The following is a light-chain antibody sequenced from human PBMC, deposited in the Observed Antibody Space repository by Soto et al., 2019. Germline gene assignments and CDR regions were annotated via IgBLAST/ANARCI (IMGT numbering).Light chain of an antibody. V-gene: IGLV2-8*01. CDR3: SSYAGSQEV. J-gene: IGLJ2*01. CDR2: EVS. CDR1: SSDVGGYNY. Sequence: QSVLTQPPYASGSPGQSVTISCTGTSSDVGGYNYVSWYQQHPGKAPKLMIYEVSKRPSGVPDRFSGSKSGNTASLTVSGLQAEDEADYYCSSYAGSQEVFGGGTKLTVL.